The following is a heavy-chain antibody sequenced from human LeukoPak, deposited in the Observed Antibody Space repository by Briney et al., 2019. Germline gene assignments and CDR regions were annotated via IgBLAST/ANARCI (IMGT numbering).Heavy chain of an antibody. CDR2: IGYSGST. V-gene: IGHV4-59*01. CDR3: ARDRRRDLLHAFDI. D-gene: IGHD1-26*01. CDR1: GGTISRYY. Sequence: SETLSLTCTVSGGTISRYYWSWIRQPPGKGLEWIAYIGYSGSTNYNPSLKSRLTISLDASKNQFSLKLSSVTAADTAVYYCARDRRRDLLHAFDIWGQGTMVTVSS. J-gene: IGHJ3*02.